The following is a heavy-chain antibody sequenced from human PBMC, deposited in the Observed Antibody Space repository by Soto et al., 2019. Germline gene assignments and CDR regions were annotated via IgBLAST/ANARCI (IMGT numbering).Heavy chain of an antibody. J-gene: IGHJ4*02. V-gene: IGHV4-59*01. Sequence: QVQLQESGPGLVKPSETLSLTCTVSGGSISSYYWSWIRQPPGKGLEWIGYIYYSGCTNYNPSLKSRVTITVDTSKNQFSLKLSSVTAADTAVYYCAAAYYYDSSGYHDYWGQGTLVTVSS. CDR2: IYYSGCT. D-gene: IGHD3-22*01. CDR1: GGSISSYY. CDR3: AAAYYYDSSGYHDY.